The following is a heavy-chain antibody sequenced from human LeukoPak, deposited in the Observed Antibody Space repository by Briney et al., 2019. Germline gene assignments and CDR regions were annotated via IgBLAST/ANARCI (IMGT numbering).Heavy chain of an antibody. CDR1: GFTFSDYY. V-gene: IGHV3-11*01. CDR2: ISSSGSTI. J-gene: IGHJ4*02. D-gene: IGHD3-10*01. Sequence: GGSLRLSCAASGFTFSDYYVSWIRQAPGKGLEWVSYISSSGSTIYYADSVKGRFTISRDNAKNSLYLQMNSLRAEDTAVYYCASEIIGVGFHMVRGVIIGHWGQGTLVTVSS. CDR3: ASEIIGVGFHMVRGVIIGH.